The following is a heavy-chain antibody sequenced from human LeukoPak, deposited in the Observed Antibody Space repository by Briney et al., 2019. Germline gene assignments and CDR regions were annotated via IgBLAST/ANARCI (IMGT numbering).Heavy chain of an antibody. CDR3: ARDRGGFTYGEYYFDY. J-gene: IGHJ4*02. Sequence: KTSETLSLTCTVSGGTVGSDSYYWNWLRQPPGKGLEWIGYVNYSGSTKYNPSLKSRVSISADTSRSQVSLKLSSVTAADTAVYYCARDRGGFTYGEYYFDYWGQGSLVTVSS. D-gene: IGHD2-15*01. CDR2: VNYSGST. CDR1: GGTVGSDSYY. V-gene: IGHV4-61*01.